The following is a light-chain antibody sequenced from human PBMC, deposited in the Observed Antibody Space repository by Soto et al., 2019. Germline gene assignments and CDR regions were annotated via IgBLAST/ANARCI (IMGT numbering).Light chain of an antibody. Sequence: DIQMTQSPSTLSASVGDRVTITCRASQSISSWLAWYHQKTGKAPKLLIYDACSLESGVPSRFSGSGSETEFTLTISSLQPDDFATYYCQQYNSYSLTVGGGTKGEIK. CDR3: QQYNSYSLT. CDR2: DAC. CDR1: QSISSW. J-gene: IGKJ4*01. V-gene: IGKV1-5*01.